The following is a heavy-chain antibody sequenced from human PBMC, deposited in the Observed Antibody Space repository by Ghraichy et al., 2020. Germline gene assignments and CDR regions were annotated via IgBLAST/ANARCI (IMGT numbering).Heavy chain of an antibody. D-gene: IGHD5-12*01. CDR3: ARPGYSGYDYWFDP. CDR2: IYYRGNT. J-gene: IGHJ5*02. Sequence: SETLSLTCTVSGGSISSSSYYWGWIRQPPGKGLEWIGSIYYRGNTYYSPSLKSRVTMSVDTSRNLFSLKLSSVTAADTAVYYCARPGYSGYDYWFDPWGQGTLVTVSS. V-gene: IGHV4-39*01. CDR1: GGSISSSSYY.